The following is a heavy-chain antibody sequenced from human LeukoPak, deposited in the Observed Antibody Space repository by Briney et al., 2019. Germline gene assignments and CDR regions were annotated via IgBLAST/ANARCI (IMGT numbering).Heavy chain of an antibody. V-gene: IGHV1-24*01. CDR2: FDPEDGET. CDR1: GYTLTELS. Sequence: ASVKVSCKVSGYTLTELSMHWVRQAPGKGLEWMGGFDPEDGETIYAQKFQGRVTITADESTSTAYMELSSLRSEDTAVYYCARGPDSYYDSSGYYYWVYWGQGTLATVSS. CDR3: ARGPDSYYDSSGYYYWVY. D-gene: IGHD3-22*01. J-gene: IGHJ4*02.